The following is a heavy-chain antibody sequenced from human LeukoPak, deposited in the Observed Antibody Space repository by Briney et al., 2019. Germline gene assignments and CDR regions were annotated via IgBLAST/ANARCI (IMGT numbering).Heavy chain of an antibody. Sequence: SVKVSCKASGYTFTSYGISWVRQAPGQGLEWMGGIIPIFGTANYAQKFQGRVTITADESTSTAYMELSSLRSEDTAVYYCALIVVPAARGFDYWGQGTLVTVSS. J-gene: IGHJ4*02. D-gene: IGHD2-2*01. CDR2: IIPIFGTA. CDR3: ALIVVPAARGFDY. V-gene: IGHV1-69*13. CDR1: GYTFTSYG.